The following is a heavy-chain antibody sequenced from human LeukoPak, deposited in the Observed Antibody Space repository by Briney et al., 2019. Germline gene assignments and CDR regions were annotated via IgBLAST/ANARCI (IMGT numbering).Heavy chain of an antibody. CDR3: ARAFLRPYSSGWSLFDY. CDR2: IIPIFGTA. Sequence: SVKVSCKASGGTFSSYAISWVRQAPGQGLEWMGGIIPIFGTANYAQKFHSRVTITADESTSTAYMELSSLRSEDTAVYYCARAFLRPYSSGWSLFDYWGQGTLVTVSS. D-gene: IGHD6-19*01. V-gene: IGHV1-69*13. J-gene: IGHJ4*02. CDR1: GGTFSSYA.